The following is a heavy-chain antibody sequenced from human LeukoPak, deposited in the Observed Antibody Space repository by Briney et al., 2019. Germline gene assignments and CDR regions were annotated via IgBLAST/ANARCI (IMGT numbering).Heavy chain of an antibody. J-gene: IGHJ3*02. CDR3: TSAYGSAAFDI. CDR1: GFTFSGSA. CDR2: IRSKANSYAT. D-gene: IGHD3-10*01. V-gene: IGHV3-73*01. Sequence: GGSLRLSCAASGFTFSGSAMHWVRQASGKGLEWVGRIRSKANSYATAYAASVKGRFTISRDDSKNTAYLQMNGLKTEDTAVYYCTSAYGSAAFDIWGQGTMVTVSS.